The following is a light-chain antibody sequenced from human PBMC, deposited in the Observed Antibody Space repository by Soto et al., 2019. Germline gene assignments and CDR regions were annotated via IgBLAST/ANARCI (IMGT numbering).Light chain of an antibody. J-gene: IGKJ1*01. Sequence: DIVMTQSPDSLAVSLGERATINCKSSQSVLYSSNNKNYLAWYQQKPGQPPKLLIYWSSTPESGVPDRFSGSGSGPGLTLKIISLKAEDVGVYYCQQYYSTPQTFGQGTQVEIK. CDR2: WSS. V-gene: IGKV4-1*01. CDR1: QSVLYSSNNKNY. CDR3: QQYYSTPQT.